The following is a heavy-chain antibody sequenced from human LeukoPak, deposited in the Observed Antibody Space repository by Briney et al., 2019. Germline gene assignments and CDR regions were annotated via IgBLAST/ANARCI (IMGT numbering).Heavy chain of an antibody. J-gene: IGHJ3*02. Sequence: GGSLRLSCVASGFTFSSYSMNWVRQAPGKGLEWVSHLGSSSGYINYADSLRGRVTLSRDNAKNSLYLQVNSLRAEDRAVYYCAIEYCSGGSSYWGAFDIWGQGTMVTVSS. CDR3: AIEYCSGGSSYWGAFDI. V-gene: IGHV3-21*03. CDR1: GFTFSSYS. D-gene: IGHD2-15*01. CDR2: LGSSSGYI.